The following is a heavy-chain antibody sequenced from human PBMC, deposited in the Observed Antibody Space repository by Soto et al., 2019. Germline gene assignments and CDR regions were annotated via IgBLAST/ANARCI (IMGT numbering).Heavy chain of an antibody. V-gene: IGHV4-4*07. J-gene: IGHJ4*02. CDR3: ARGRWELLRVYFDY. CDR1: GGSISSYY. CDR2: IYTSGST. Sequence: LSLTCTVSGGSISSYYWSWIRQPAGKGLEWIGRIYTSGSTNYNPSLKSRVTMSVDTSKNQFSLKLSSVTAADTAVYYCARGRWELLRVYFDYWGQGTLVTVSS. D-gene: IGHD1-26*01.